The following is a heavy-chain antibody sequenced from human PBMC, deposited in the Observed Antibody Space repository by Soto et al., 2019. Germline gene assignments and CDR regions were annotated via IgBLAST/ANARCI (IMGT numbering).Heavy chain of an antibody. J-gene: IGHJ2*01. V-gene: IGHV3-23*01. CDR1: GFTFSSYA. D-gene: IGHD2-21*01. Sequence: EEQLLESGGGLIQPGGCLRLACAASGFTFSSYAMTWVRQAPGKGLEWVSSISFSDGGTYYADSVKGRLTISRDNSKNALLLQMNRLRVEGTAVYYCVNDDRIVGRRYSDLLGRATLVTVSP. CDR3: VNDDRIVGRRYSDL. CDR2: ISFSDGGT.